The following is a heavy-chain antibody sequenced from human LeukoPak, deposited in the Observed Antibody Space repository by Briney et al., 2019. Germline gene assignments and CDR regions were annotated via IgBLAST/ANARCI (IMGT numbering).Heavy chain of an antibody. J-gene: IGHJ4*02. Sequence: GASVKVSCKASGGTFSSYTTSWVRQAPGQGLEWMGRIIPILGIANYAQKFQGRVTITADKSTSTAYMELSSLRSEDTAVYYCASEYCSGGSCYPVDYWGQGTLVTVSS. V-gene: IGHV1-69*02. D-gene: IGHD2-15*01. CDR3: ASEYCSGGSCYPVDY. CDR1: GGTFSSYT. CDR2: IIPILGIA.